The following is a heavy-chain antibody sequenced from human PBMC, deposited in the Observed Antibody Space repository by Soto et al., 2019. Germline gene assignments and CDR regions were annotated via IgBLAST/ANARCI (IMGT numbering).Heavy chain of an antibody. Sequence: QLQLQESGPGLVKPSETLSLTCAVSGGSISSSSYYWGWIRQPPGKGLEWIGSISYSGSTYYTPSLQRRVAISVDTSKNQFALKLNSVTAADTAVYYCARRTVNIRTFYSGLKTHCFDYWGQGTLVTVSS. J-gene: IGHJ4*02. CDR2: ISYSGST. CDR3: ARRTVNIRTFYSGLKTHCFDY. CDR1: GGSISSSSYY. D-gene: IGHD6-19*01. V-gene: IGHV4-39*01.